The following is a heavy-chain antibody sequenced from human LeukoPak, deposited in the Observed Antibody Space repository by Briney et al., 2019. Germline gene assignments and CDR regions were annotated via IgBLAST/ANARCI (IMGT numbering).Heavy chain of an antibody. Sequence: GGSLRLSCAASGFTFSSYGMHWVRQAPGKGLEWVAVISYDGSNKYYADSVKGRFTISRDNSKNTLYLQMNSLRAEDTAVYYCAKDLGCSWYGDFDYWGQGTLVTVSS. CDR1: GFTFSSYG. CDR2: ISYDGSNK. CDR3: AKDLGCSWYGDFDY. J-gene: IGHJ4*02. D-gene: IGHD6-13*01. V-gene: IGHV3-30*18.